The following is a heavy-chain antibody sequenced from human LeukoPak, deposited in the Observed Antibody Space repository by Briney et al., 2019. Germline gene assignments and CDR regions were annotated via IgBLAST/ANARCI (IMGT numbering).Heavy chain of an antibody. J-gene: IGHJ4*02. V-gene: IGHV4-59*04. CDR1: GGSISSYY. Sequence: SETLSLTCTVSGGSISSYYWSWIRQPPGEGLQWIGCIYYSGSTYYKPSLKSRVTISVDTSKNQFSLKLTSVTAADTAVYYCGRRSRSTWNYRRGDYWGQGTLVTVSS. D-gene: IGHD1-7*01. CDR3: GRRSRSTWNYRRGDY. CDR2: IYYSGST.